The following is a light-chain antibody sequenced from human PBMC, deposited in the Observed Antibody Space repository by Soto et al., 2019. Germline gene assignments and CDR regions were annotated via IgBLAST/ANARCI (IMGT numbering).Light chain of an antibody. CDR1: QDIGDW. CDR3: QQYGSSPNT. CDR2: AAS. J-gene: IGKJ2*01. V-gene: IGKV1-12*01. Sequence: DIQMTQSPSSLSASVGDRVIITCRASQDIGDWLAWYQQKPGKAPKLLVYAASSLQSGVPSRFSGSGSGTDFTLTISRLEPEDFAVYYCQQYGSSPNTFGQGTKVDIK.